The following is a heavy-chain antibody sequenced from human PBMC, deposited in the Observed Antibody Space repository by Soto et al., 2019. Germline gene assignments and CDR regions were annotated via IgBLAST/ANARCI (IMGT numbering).Heavy chain of an antibody. Sequence: QAXGSLRLSCTASGFAFSQYGMSWVRQAPGKGLEWVSSIRSFDYRTNYADSVKGRFTISRDNSKSTLSLQMNNLRAEDTAVYYCAKDVESGWYEAFDYWARAPWSPSPQ. D-gene: IGHD6-19*01. V-gene: IGHV3-23*01. CDR2: IRSFDYRT. CDR3: AKDVESGWYEAFDY. CDR1: GFAFSQYG. J-gene: IGHJ4*02.